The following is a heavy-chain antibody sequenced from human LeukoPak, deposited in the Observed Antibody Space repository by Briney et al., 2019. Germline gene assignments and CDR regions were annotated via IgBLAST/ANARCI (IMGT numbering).Heavy chain of an antibody. Sequence: PGGSLRLSCAASGFIVSSNYMSWVRQAPGKGLEWVSIIYSDGSTYYADSVRGRFTISRDNSKDLLYLQMDSLRAEDTAVYYCVKLSSGSGSSFGFDSWGLGTLVTVSS. CDR1: GFIVSSNY. CDR3: VKLSSGSGSSFGFDS. CDR2: IYSDGST. V-gene: IGHV3-53*01. D-gene: IGHD6-13*01. J-gene: IGHJ4*02.